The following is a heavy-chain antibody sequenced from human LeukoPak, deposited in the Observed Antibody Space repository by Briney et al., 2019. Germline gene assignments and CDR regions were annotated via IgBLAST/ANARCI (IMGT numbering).Heavy chain of an antibody. V-gene: IGHV1-2*06. CDR3: ARAEAADYYDSGGYGGAYFDY. CDR2: INPNSGGT. J-gene: IGHJ4*02. D-gene: IGHD3-22*01. Sequence: ASVKVSCKASGYTFTGYYMHWVRQAPGQGLEWMGRINPNSGGTNYAKTFQGRVTMTRDTSISTAYMELSRLRSDDTAVYSCARAEAADYYDSGGYGGAYFDYWGQGTLVTVSS. CDR1: GYTFTGYY.